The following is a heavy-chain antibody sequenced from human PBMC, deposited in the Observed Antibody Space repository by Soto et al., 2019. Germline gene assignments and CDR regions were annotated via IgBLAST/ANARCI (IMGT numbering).Heavy chain of an antibody. Sequence: EVQLVESGGGLVKPGGSLRLSCAASGFTFSSYSMNWVRQAPGKGLEWVSSISSSSSYIYYADSVKGRFTISRDNAKNSLYLQMNSLRAEDTAVYYCARRPGSWYDRPNVPGPFDYWGQGTLVTVSS. D-gene: IGHD6-13*01. J-gene: IGHJ4*02. V-gene: IGHV3-21*01. CDR2: ISSSSSYI. CDR3: ARRPGSWYDRPNVPGPFDY. CDR1: GFTFSSYS.